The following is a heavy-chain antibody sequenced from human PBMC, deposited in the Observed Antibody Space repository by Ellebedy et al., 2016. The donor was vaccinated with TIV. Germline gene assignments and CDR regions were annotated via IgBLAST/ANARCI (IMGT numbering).Heavy chain of an antibody. Sequence: AASVKVSCKASGYTLSSYYMHWVRQAPGQGLEWMGLINPSGRSTTYAQNFQGRLTMTRDTSTNTVYMEVSSLRSDDTAVYYCARDRDAAMASFYNYGMDVWGQGTTVTVSS. D-gene: IGHD5-18*01. CDR3: ARDRDAAMASFYNYGMDV. CDR1: GYTLSSYY. V-gene: IGHV1-46*01. J-gene: IGHJ6*02. CDR2: INPSGRST.